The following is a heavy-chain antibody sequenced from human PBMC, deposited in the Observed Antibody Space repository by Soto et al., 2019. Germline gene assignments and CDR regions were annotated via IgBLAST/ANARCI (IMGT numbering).Heavy chain of an antibody. V-gene: IGHV4-4*07. D-gene: IGHD7-27*01. CDR3: ARDQSGAADI. CDR1: GDSISNNY. CDR2: ISATGRT. J-gene: IGHJ3*02. Sequence: PSETVSLTCTVSGDSISNNYWSWIRQSAGKGLEWIGRISATGRTNYLSSLKSRITLSLDASKNRFSLNLKFVTAADTAVYFCARDQSGAADIWGQGTMVTVSS.